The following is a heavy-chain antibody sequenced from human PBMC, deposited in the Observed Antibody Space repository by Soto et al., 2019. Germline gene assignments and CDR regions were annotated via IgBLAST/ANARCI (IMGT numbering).Heavy chain of an antibody. Sequence: GASVKVSCKASGFTFTSSAVQWVRQARGQRLEWIGWIVVGSGNTNYAQKFQERVTITRDMSTSTAYMELSSLRSEDTAAYYCAADRGGYYYGSGSSNGHYYYYGMDVWGQGTTVTVSS. CDR2: IVVGSGNT. J-gene: IGHJ6*02. V-gene: IGHV1-58*01. D-gene: IGHD3-10*01. CDR1: GFTFTSSA. CDR3: AADRGGYYYGSGSSNGHYYYYGMDV.